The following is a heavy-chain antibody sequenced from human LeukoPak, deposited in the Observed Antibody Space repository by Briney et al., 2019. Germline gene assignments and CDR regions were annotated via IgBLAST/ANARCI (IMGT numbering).Heavy chain of an antibody. Sequence: ASVKVSCKASGYTFTSYDINWVRQATGQGLEWMGWMNPNSGNTGYVQKFHGRVTMTKNTSISTAYMELSSLRSEDTAVYYCARGILSDDAFDIWGQGTMVSVSS. CDR2: MNPNSGNT. J-gene: IGHJ3*02. V-gene: IGHV1-8*01. CDR3: ARGILSDDAFDI. CDR1: GYTFTSYD.